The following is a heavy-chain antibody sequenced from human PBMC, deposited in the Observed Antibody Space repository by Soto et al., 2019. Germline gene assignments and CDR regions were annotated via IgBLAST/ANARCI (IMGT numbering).Heavy chain of an antibody. Sequence: PSETLSLTCNVSGGSISKFYWAWIRKTAGNGLEWMGRVYATGTTDYNPSLRSRVAMSVDISKKTFSLRLRSVTGADSGVYYCVRDGSKSLRDWFDHWGQGILVTVSS. CDR2: VYATGTT. V-gene: IGHV4-4*07. CDR3: VRDGSKSLRDWFDH. J-gene: IGHJ5*02. CDR1: GGSISKFY.